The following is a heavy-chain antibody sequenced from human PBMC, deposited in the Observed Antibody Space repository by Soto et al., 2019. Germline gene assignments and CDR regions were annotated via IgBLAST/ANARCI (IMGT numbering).Heavy chain of an antibody. CDR3: ARAELLGNWFDP. V-gene: IGHV1-69*13. D-gene: IGHD3-10*01. CDR2: IIPIFGTA. CDR1: GGTFSSYA. J-gene: IGHJ5*02. Sequence: SVKVSCKASGGTFSSYAISWVRQAPGQGLERMGGIIPIFGTANYAQKFQGRVTITADESTSTAYMELSSLRSEDTAVYYCARAELLGNWFDPWGQGTLVTVSS.